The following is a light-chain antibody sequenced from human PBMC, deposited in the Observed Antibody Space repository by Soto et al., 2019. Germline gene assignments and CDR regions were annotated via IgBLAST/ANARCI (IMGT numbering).Light chain of an antibody. CDR3: QQYVSSPRA. J-gene: IGKJ1*01. CDR2: GAS. V-gene: IGKV3-20*01. CDR1: QTVSSNY. Sequence: EIVLTQSPGTLSLSPGERATLSCRASQTVSSNYLAWYQQKPGQAPRLLIYGASSRATGIPDRFSGSGSGTDFTLTISRLEPEDFAVYSCQQYVSSPRAFGQGTKVEIK.